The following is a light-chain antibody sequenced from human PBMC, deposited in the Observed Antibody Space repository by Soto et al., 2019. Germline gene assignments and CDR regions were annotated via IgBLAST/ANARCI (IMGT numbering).Light chain of an antibody. Sequence: QSALTQPPSVSGSPGQSVAISCTGTSSDVGSYNRVSWYQQPPGTAPKLMIYDVSNRPSGVPDRFSGSKSGNTASLTISGLQAEDEADYYCSSYRTSSTYVFGTGTKVTVL. CDR1: SSDVGSYNR. CDR3: SSYRTSSTYV. J-gene: IGLJ1*01. V-gene: IGLV2-18*02. CDR2: DVS.